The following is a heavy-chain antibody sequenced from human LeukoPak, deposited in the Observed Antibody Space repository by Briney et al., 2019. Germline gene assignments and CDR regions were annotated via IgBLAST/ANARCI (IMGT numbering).Heavy chain of an antibody. CDR2: IYYSGST. Sequence: SETLSLTCTVSGGSISSGGYYWSWIRQHPGKGLEWIGYIYYSGSTYYNPSLKSRVTISVDTSKIQFSLKLSSVTAADTAVYYCARDSVDSSGYYHYFDYWGQGTLVTVSS. J-gene: IGHJ4*02. V-gene: IGHV4-31*03. CDR1: GGSISSGGYY. CDR3: ARDSVDSSGYYHYFDY. D-gene: IGHD3-22*01.